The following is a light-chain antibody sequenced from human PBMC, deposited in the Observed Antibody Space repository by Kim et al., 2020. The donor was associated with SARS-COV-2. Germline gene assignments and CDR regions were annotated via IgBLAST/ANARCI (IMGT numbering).Light chain of an antibody. J-gene: IGKJ2*03. CDR1: QSINSW. CDR2: KAS. CDR3: QQYKYWYS. V-gene: IGKV1-5*03. Sequence: DIQMTQSPSTLSASVGDRVTITCRASQSINSWLAWYQQKPGKAPKLLIYKASNLESGVPSRFSGSGSGTEFTLTISSLQPDDFATYYCQQYKYWYSFGQGTKLEI.